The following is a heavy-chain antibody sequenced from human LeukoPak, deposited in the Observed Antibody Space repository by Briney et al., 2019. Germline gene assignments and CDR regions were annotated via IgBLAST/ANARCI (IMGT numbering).Heavy chain of an antibody. CDR3: ARFIGGRGAFDP. Sequence: PSETLSLTCTVSGGSISSYYWNWIRQPPGKGLEWIGYIHYSGSTNYNPSLKSRVTISVDTSKNQFSLKLSSVTAADTAVYYCARFIGGRGAFDPWGQGTLVIVSS. J-gene: IGHJ5*02. CDR2: IHYSGST. D-gene: IGHD1-26*01. V-gene: IGHV4-59*01. CDR1: GGSISSYY.